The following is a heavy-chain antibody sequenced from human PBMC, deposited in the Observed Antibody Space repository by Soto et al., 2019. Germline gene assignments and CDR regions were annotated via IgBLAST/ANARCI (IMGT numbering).Heavy chain of an antibody. Sequence: SETQSLTWTVSGGTIRSDVCSWTWIRQPPGKGLEWIGYIYYSGSTNYNPSLKSRVTISVDTSKNQFSLKMSSVNAADTAVYYCARLATRYYFDYWGQGTLVTVSS. CDR3: ARLATRYYFDY. V-gene: IGHV4-61*08. D-gene: IGHD1-1*01. J-gene: IGHJ4*02. CDR1: GGTIRSDVCS. CDR2: IYYSGST.